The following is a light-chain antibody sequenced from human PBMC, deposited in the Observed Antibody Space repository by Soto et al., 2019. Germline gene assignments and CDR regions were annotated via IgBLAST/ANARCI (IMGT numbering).Light chain of an antibody. Sequence: EIVLTQSPGNLSLSPGERATLSCRASQSVSSTYLAWYQQKPGQAPRLLIYGASNRATGIPDRFSGSGSGTDFTLTISRLEPEDFAVYYCQQYGGSRWTFGQGTRVDI. CDR1: QSVSSTY. J-gene: IGKJ1*01. CDR3: QQYGGSRWT. V-gene: IGKV3-20*01. CDR2: GAS.